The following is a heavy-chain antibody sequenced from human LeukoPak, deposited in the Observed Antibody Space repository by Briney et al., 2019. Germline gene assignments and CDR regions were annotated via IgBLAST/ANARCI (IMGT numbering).Heavy chain of an antibody. J-gene: IGHJ3*02. V-gene: IGHV1-69*04. Sequence: ASVKVSCKASGGTFSSYAISWVRQAPGQGLEWMGRIIPILGIANYAQKFQGRVTITADKSTSTAYMELSSLRSEDTAVYYCAVGMSPGAFDIWGQGTMVTVSS. D-gene: IGHD5/OR15-5a*01. CDR1: GGTFSSYA. CDR2: IIPILGIA. CDR3: AVGMSPGAFDI.